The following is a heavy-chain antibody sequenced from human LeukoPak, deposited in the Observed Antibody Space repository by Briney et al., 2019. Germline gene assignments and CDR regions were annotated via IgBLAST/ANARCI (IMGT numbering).Heavy chain of an antibody. CDR2: ISGSGGST. Sequence: PGGSLRLSCAASGFTFSSYAMSWVRQAPGKGLEWVSAISGSGGSTYYADSVKGRFTISRDNSKNTLYLQMNSLRAEDTAVYYCAKDGDSSTSLYGMDVWGQGTTVTVSS. V-gene: IGHV3-23*01. CDR1: GFTFSSYA. J-gene: IGHJ6*02. D-gene: IGHD2-2*01. CDR3: AKDGDSSTSLYGMDV.